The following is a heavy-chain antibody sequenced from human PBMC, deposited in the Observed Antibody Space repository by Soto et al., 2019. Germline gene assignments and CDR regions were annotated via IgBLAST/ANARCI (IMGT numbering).Heavy chain of an antibody. J-gene: IGHJ4*02. CDR2: MNPNSGNT. V-gene: IGHV1-8*01. Sequence: ASVKVPCKASGYTFTSYDINWVRQATGQGLEWMGWMNPNSGNTGYAQKFQGRVTMTRNTSISTAYMELSSLRSEDTAVYYCARRYQAFGKYYFNYWAQGTLVTAPS. D-gene: IGHD3-10*01. CDR3: ARRYQAFGKYYFNY. CDR1: GYTFTSYD.